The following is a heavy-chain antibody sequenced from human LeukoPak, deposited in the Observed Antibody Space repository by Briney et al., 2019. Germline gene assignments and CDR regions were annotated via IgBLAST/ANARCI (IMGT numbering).Heavy chain of an antibody. Sequence: GESLKISCKGSGYSFISYWIGWVRQMPGKGLEWMGIIYPGDSETRYSPSFQGQVTISADKSINTAYLQWSGLKASDTAMYYCAQSDTGDSLGDYWGQGTLVTVSS. V-gene: IGHV5-51*01. CDR1: GYSFISYW. CDR2: IYPGDSET. J-gene: IGHJ4*02. D-gene: IGHD2-21*01. CDR3: AQSDTGDSLGDY.